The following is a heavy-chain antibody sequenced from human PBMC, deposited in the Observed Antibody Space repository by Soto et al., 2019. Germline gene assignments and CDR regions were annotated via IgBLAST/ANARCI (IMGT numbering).Heavy chain of an antibody. CDR1: GFTFGDSY. CDR2: ISPGSRYP. D-gene: IGHD2-15*01. Sequence: GSLLLSCAGSGFTFGDSYMSWIRQAPGKGLEWLSYISPGSRYPAYADSVKGRFTISRDNAKRSLYLQMMSLTAEDTAIYYCVRGGGGGLFDPWGQGTMVTAPQ. V-gene: IGHV3-11*06. J-gene: IGHJ5*02. CDR3: VRGGGGGLFDP.